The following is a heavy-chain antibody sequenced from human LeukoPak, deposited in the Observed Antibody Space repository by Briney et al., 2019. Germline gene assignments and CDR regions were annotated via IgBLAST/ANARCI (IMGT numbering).Heavy chain of an antibody. D-gene: IGHD3-3*01. V-gene: IGHV1-18*01. J-gene: IGHJ4*02. CDR1: GYTFTSYG. CDR2: ISAYNGNT. CDR3: ARDSNRITIFGVASSN. Sequence: ASVKVSCKASGYTFTSYGISWVRQAPGQGLEWMGWISAYNGNTNYAQKLQGRVTMTTDTSTSTAYMELRSLRSDDTAVYYCARDSNRITIFGVASSNWGQGTLVTVSS.